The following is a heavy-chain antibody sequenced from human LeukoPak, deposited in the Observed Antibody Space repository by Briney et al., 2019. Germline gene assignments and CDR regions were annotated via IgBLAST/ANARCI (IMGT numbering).Heavy chain of an antibody. CDR1: GFPFNKYA. CDR2: ILANSRAI. J-gene: IGHJ4*02. V-gene: IGHV3-9*01. CDR3: ARASYDSNGFTANHDS. Sequence: PGGSLRLSCVTSGFPFNKYAFHWVRQAPGKGLEWVSGILANSRAIGYGDSVKGRFTISRDNSKNTLHLQMNNLKAGDTAVYYCARASYDSNGFTANHDSWGQGTLVAVSS. D-gene: IGHD3-22*01.